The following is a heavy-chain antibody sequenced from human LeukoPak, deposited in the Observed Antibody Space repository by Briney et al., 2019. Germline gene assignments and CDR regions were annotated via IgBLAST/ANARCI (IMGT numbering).Heavy chain of an antibody. CDR1: GYSISSGYY. CDR2: IYHSGST. J-gene: IGHJ5*02. D-gene: IGHD2-15*01. CDR3: ARAGGLGYCSGGSCYSGNWFDP. V-gene: IGHV4-38-2*02. Sequence: SETLSLTCTVSGYSISSGYYWGWIRQPPGKGLEWIGSIYHSGSTYYNPSLKSRVTISVDTSKNQFSLKLSSVTAADTAVYYCARAGGLGYCSGGSCYSGNWFDPWGQGTLVTVSS.